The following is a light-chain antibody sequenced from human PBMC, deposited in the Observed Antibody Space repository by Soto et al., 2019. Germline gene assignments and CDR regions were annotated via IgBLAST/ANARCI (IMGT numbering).Light chain of an antibody. CDR1: SSDVGGYNY. CDR2: DVS. J-gene: IGLJ1*01. Sequence: QSALTQPASVSGSPGQSITISCTGISSDVGGYNYVSWYQHHPGKAPKLIIYDVSHRPSGVSNRFSGSKSGNTASLTISGLQAEDEADYYCSAYTGSSTLDVFGTGTKLTVL. V-gene: IGLV2-14*03. CDR3: SAYTGSSTLDV.